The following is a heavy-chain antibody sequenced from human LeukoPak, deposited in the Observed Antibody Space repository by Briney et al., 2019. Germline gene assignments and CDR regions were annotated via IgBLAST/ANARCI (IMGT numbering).Heavy chain of an antibody. J-gene: IGHJ4*02. V-gene: IGHV3-21*01. CDR3: ARDPVDYGDYDY. CDR2: ISSSSSYI. D-gene: IGHD4-17*01. Sequence: GGSLRLSCAASGFTFSSYSMNWVRQAPGKGLEWVSSISSSSSYIYYADSVKGRFTISRDNAKNSLYLQMNSLRAEDTAVYYCARDPVDYGDYDYWGQGTLVTVSS. CDR1: GFTFSSYS.